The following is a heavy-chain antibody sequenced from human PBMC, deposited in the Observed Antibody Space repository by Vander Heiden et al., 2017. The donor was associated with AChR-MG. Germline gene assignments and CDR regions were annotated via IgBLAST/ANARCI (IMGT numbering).Heavy chain of an antibody. CDR1: GFTFSSYS. CDR2: ISIRSNYI. Sequence: EVQLVESGGGLVKPGGSLRLSCAASGFTFSSYSMNGVRQAPGKGLEWVSSISIRSNYIYYADSVKGRFTISRDNAKNLLFLEMNSLRAEDTAVYYCARARSGSYYAPVDYWGQGTLVTVSS. CDR3: ARARSGSYYAPVDY. V-gene: IGHV3-21*01. J-gene: IGHJ4*02. D-gene: IGHD3-10*01.